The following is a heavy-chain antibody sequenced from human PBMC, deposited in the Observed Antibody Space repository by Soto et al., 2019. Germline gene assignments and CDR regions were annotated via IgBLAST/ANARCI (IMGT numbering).Heavy chain of an antibody. CDR1: GGSISSSSYY. J-gene: IGHJ6*02. D-gene: IGHD2-2*01. CDR3: AKEIPAPAAMRFYYYGMDV. V-gene: IGHV4-39*02. CDR2: IYYSGST. Sequence: SETLSLTCTVSGGSISSSSYYWGWIRQPPGKGLEWIGSIYYSGSTYYNPSLKSRVTISVDTSKNQFSLKLSSVTAADTAVYYCAKEIPAPAAMRFYYYGMDVWGQGTTVTVSS.